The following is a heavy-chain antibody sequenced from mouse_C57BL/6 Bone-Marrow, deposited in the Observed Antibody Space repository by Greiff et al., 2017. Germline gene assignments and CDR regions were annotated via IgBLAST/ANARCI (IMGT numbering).Heavy chain of an antibody. CDR1: GFTFSSYA. J-gene: IGHJ2*01. CDR3: ARGPTAVYFDY. V-gene: IGHV5-4*03. D-gene: IGHD1-2*01. CDR2: ISDGGSYT. Sequence: EVKLEESGGGLVKPGGSLKLSCAASGFTFSSYAMSWVRQTPEKRLEWVATISDGGSYTYYPDNVKGRFTISRDNAKNNLYLQMSHLKSEDTAMYYCARGPTAVYFDYWGQGTTLTVSS.